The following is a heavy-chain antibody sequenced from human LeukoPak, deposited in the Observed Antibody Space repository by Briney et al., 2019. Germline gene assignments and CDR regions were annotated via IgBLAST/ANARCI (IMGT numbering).Heavy chain of an antibody. CDR3: ARATYYYDSSGHIEYYFDY. V-gene: IGHV1-18*01. J-gene: IGHJ4*02. CDR2: ISAYNGNT. CDR1: GYTFTSYG. D-gene: IGHD3-22*01. Sequence: ASVKVSCKASGYTFTSYGISWVRQARGQGLEWMGWISAYNGNTNYAQKLQGRVTMTTDTSTSTAYMELRSLRSDDTAVYYCARATYYYDSSGHIEYYFDYWGQGTLVTVSS.